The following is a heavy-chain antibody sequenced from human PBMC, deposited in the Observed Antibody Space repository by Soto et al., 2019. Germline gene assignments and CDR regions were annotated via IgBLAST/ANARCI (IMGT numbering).Heavy chain of an antibody. CDR3: ARGLSGTTFDY. V-gene: IGHV4-59*01. D-gene: IGHD1-7*01. Sequence: SETLSLTCTVSGGSISSYYWSWIRQSPGKGLEWIGYIYYSGSTNYNPSLKSRVTISVDTSKNQFSLKLSSVTAADTAVYYCARGLSGTTFDYCGHGTLVTVSS. CDR2: IYYSGST. CDR1: GGSISSYY. J-gene: IGHJ4*01.